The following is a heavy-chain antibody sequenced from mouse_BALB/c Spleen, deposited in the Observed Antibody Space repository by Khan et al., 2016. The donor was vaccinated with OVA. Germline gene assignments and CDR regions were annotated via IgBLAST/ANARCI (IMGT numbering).Heavy chain of an antibody. Sequence: VQLKESGPGLVKPSQSLSLTCTVTGYSITSDYAWNWIRQFPGNKLEWMGFISYSGNTKYNPSLKSRFSITRDTSKNQFFLQLNSVTTEDTATXSCARVNGGDFDYWGQGTSLTVSS. CDR2: ISYSGNT. V-gene: IGHV3-2*02. CDR1: GYSITSDYA. CDR3: ARVNGGDFDY. J-gene: IGHJ2*02.